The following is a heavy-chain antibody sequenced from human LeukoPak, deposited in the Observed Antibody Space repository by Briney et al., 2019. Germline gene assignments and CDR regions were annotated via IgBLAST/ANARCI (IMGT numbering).Heavy chain of an antibody. CDR2: IYYSGST. J-gene: IGHJ5*02. V-gene: IGHV4-59*08. D-gene: IGHD6-13*01. CDR3: ARHVEHSSSWYYRVSGYDWFDP. Sequence: SETLSLTCTVSGVSISSYYWSWIRQPPGKGLEWIGYIYYSGSTNYNPSLKSRVTISVDTSKNQFSLKLSSVTAADTAVYYCARHVEHSSSWYYRVSGYDWFDPWGQGTLVTVSS. CDR1: GVSISSYY.